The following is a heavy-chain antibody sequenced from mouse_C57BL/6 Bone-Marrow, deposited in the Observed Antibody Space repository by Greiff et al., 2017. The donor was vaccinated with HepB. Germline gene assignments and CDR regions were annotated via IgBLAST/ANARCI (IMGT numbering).Heavy chain of an antibody. CDR3: ALFTTVVAMAY. D-gene: IGHD1-1*01. Sequence: QVQLQQSGPELVKPGASVKLSCKASGYTFTSYWMHWVKRRPGKGLEWIGNINPSNGGTNYNEKFKSKATLTVDKSSSTAVMQLSSLTSEDSAFYCCALFTTVVAMAYWGQGTLVTVSA. CDR1: GYTFTSYW. V-gene: IGHV1-53*01. CDR2: INPSNGGT. J-gene: IGHJ3*01.